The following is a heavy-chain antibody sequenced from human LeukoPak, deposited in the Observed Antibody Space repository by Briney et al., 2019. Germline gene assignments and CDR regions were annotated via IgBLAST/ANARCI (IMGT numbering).Heavy chain of an antibody. CDR1: GGSISSYY. D-gene: IGHD5-18*01. CDR3: ARGRYSYGDAFDI. Sequence: SETLSLTCTVSGGSISSYYWSRIRQPPGKGLEWIGYIYYSGSTNYNPSLKSRVTISVDTSKNQFSLKLSSVTAADTAVYYCARGRYSYGDAFDIWGQGTMVTVSS. J-gene: IGHJ3*02. V-gene: IGHV4-59*01. CDR2: IYYSGST.